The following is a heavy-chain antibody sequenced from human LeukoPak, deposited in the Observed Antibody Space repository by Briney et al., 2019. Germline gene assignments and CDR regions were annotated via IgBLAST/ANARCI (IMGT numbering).Heavy chain of an antibody. V-gene: IGHV3-48*01. CDR3: ARDGYYYGSGSYYKVDFDY. CDR1: GFTFSSYS. D-gene: IGHD3-10*01. J-gene: IGHJ4*02. Sequence: GGSLRLSCAASGFTFSSYSMNWVRRAPGKGLEWVSYISSRSSTIYYADSVKGRFTISGDNAKNSLYLQMNSLRAEDTAVYYCARDGYYYGSGSYYKVDFDYWGQGTLVTVSS. CDR2: ISSRSSTI.